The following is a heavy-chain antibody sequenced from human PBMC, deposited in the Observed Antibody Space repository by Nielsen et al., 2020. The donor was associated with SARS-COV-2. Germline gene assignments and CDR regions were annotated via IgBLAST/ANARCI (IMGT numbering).Heavy chain of an antibody. V-gene: IGHV3-30*04. Sequence: GGSLRLSCAASGFTFSSYAMHWVRQAPGKGLEWVAVISYDGSNKYYADSVKGRFTISRDNSKNTLYLQMNSLRAEDTAVYYCARGATWIQLWLRYFDYWGQGTLVTVSS. CDR3: ARGATWIQLWLRYFDY. J-gene: IGHJ4*02. CDR2: ISYDGSNK. D-gene: IGHD5-18*01. CDR1: GFTFSSYA.